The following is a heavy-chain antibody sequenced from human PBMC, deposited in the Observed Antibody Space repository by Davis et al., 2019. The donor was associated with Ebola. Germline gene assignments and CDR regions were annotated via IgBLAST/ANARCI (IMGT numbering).Heavy chain of an antibody. CDR1: GGTFYSYA. J-gene: IGHJ4*02. Sequence: SVKVSCKASGGTFYSYAISWVRQVPGQGLEWMGGILPIIAREDYAQKFQGRVTISADASTDTAYMELSSLRSEDTAIYYCARGDIVTDQVEYFDYWGQGTLVTVSS. D-gene: IGHD5-12*01. CDR3: ARGDIVTDQVEYFDY. CDR2: ILPIIARE. V-gene: IGHV1-69*13.